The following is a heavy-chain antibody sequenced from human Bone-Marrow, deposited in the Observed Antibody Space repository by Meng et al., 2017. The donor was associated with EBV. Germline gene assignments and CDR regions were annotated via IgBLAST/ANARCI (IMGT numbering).Heavy chain of an antibody. CDR2: LYNRGDT. CDR3: ARDRHPRAFDY. Sequence: PPVESGGGFLQPSVSLRLSFAASGFIVSSNHRSWVRQAPGKGLEWVSSLYNRGDTHYADSVKGRFTISRDNSKNTLYLQMNSLRVEDTAVYYCARDRHPRAFDYWGQGTLVTVSS. V-gene: IGHV3-53*01. CDR1: GFIVSSNH. J-gene: IGHJ4*02.